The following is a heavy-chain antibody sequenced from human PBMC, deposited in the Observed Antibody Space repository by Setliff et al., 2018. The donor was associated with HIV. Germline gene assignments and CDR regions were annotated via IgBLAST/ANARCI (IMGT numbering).Heavy chain of an antibody. CDR2: IYHNGFA. Sequence: PSETLSLTCTVSGDSITGHWLSWIRQPPGKGLEWTGNIYHNGFANYNPSLKSRLTISVDTSKNQVSLTLSSVTPADTAVYYCARHICGTTACYAVDVWGPGTMVTVSS. CDR1: GDSITGHW. CDR3: ARHICGTTACYAVDV. J-gene: IGHJ3*01. V-gene: IGHV4-59*11. D-gene: IGHD2-2*01.